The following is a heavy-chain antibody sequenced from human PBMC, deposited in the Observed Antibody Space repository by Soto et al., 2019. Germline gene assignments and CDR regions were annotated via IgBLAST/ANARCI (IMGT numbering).Heavy chain of an antibody. D-gene: IGHD3-10*01. CDR2: IYYSGNT. V-gene: IGHV4-59*01. CDR1: GGSISSYY. Sequence: SETLSLTCTVSGGSISSYYWSWIRQPPGKGLEWIGYIYYSGNTNYSPSLKSRVTFSVDTSKNQFSLKLTSVTAADTAVYYCAMATMVRGVPHWGQGTLVTVSS. J-gene: IGHJ4*02. CDR3: AMATMVRGVPH.